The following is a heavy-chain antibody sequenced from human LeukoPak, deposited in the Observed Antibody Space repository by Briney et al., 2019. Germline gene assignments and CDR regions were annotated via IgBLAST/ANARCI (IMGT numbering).Heavy chain of an antibody. Sequence: ASVKVSCKASGGTFSSYAISWVRQAPGQGLEWMGWMNPNSGNTGYAQKFQGRVTITRNTSISTAYMELSSLRSEDTAVYYCARGRRSSSAPVDYWGQGTLVTVSS. V-gene: IGHV1-8*03. CDR1: GGTFSSYA. CDR2: MNPNSGNT. CDR3: ARGRRSSSAPVDY. D-gene: IGHD6-6*01. J-gene: IGHJ4*02.